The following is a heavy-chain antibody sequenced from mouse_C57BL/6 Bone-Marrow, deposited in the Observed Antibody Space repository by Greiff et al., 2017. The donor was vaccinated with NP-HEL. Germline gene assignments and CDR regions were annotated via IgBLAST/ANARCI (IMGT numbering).Heavy chain of an antibody. CDR2: IYPRSGNT. J-gene: IGHJ3*01. D-gene: IGHD3-3*01. V-gene: IGHV1-81*01. Sequence: QVQLQQSGAELARPGASVKLSCKASGYTFTSYGISWVKQRTGQGLEWIGEIYPRSGNTYYNEKFKGKATLTADKSSSTAYMERRSLTSVGSAVYFCAIEGGPAYWGQGTLVTVSA. CDR3: AIEGGPAY. CDR1: GYTFTSYG.